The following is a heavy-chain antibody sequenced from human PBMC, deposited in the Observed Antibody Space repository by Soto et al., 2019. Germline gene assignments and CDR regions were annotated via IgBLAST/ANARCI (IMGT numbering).Heavy chain of an antibody. V-gene: IGHV4-30-2*01. Sequence: PSETLSLTCAVSGGSISSGGYSWSWIRQPPGKGLEWIGYIYHSGSTYYNPSLKSRVTISVDRSKNQFSLKLSSVTAADTAVYYCARDKNTMVRGVKGGFDPWGQGTLVTVSS. CDR2: IYHSGST. D-gene: IGHD3-10*01. J-gene: IGHJ5*02. CDR3: ARDKNTMVRGVKGGFDP. CDR1: GGSISSGGYS.